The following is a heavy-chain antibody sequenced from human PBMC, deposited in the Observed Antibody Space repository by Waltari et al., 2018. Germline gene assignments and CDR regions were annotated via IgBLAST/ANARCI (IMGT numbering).Heavy chain of an antibody. CDR1: GYTFTGYY. CDR2: INPNSGGT. V-gene: IGHV1-2*02. Sequence: QVQLVQSGAEVKKPGASVKVSCKASGYTFTGYYMHWVRQAPGQGLEWMGWINPNSGGTNYAQKFQGRVTMTRDTSISTAYMELSRLRSDDTAVYYCARRTWIQLWLLVTSFDIWGQGTMVTVSS. CDR3: ARRTWIQLWLLVTSFDI. D-gene: IGHD5-18*01. J-gene: IGHJ3*02.